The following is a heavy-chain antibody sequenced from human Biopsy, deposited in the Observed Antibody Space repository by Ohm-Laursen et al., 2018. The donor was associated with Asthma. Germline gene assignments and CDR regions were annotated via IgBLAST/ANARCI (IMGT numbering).Heavy chain of an antibody. CDR3: ARVVSYGDIYFGIGV. D-gene: IGHD4-17*01. CDR1: GGYTGSSDHH. Sequence: SQTLSLTCRVSGGYTGSSDHHWAWIRQAPGKGLEWIGFVFWSGSTHYSRSLERRVSISIDTATNEFSMKLWSVTPADMAVYFCARVVSYGDIYFGIGVWGPGNTVVVS. V-gene: IGHV4-30-4*01. J-gene: IGHJ6*02. CDR2: VFWSGST.